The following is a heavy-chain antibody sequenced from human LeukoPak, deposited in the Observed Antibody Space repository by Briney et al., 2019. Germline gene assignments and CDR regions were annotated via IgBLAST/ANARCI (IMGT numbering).Heavy chain of an antibody. V-gene: IGHV4-61*02. CDR2: IYTSGST. Sequence: SETLSLTCTVSGGSISSSSYYWTWIRQPAGKGLEWIGRIYTSGSTNYNPSLKSRVAMSVDTSKNQFSLKLSSVTAADTAVYYCARLSADSSSSRGFDYWGQGTLVTVSS. CDR1: GGSISSSSYY. D-gene: IGHD2-2*01. J-gene: IGHJ4*02. CDR3: ARLSADSSSSRGFDY.